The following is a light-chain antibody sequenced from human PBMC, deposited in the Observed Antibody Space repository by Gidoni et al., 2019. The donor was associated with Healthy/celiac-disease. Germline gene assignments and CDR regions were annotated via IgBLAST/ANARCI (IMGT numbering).Light chain of an antibody. CDR1: SSNIGAGND. CDR3: QSYDSSLSVV. Sequence: QSVLTQPHSVSGAPGQRVTISCTGSSSNIGAGNDVHRYQQLPGTAPKLLLYGNSNRPSGVPDRFSGSKSGTSASLAITGLQAEDEADYYCQSYDSSLSVVFGGGTKLTVL. V-gene: IGLV1-40*01. CDR2: GNS. J-gene: IGLJ2*01.